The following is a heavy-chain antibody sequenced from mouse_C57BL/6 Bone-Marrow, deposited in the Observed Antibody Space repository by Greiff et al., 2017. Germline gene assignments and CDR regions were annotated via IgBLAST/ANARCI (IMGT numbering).Heavy chain of an antibody. V-gene: IGHV1-26*01. D-gene: IGHD1-1*01. CDR2: INPNNGGT. Sequence: VQLQQSGPELVKPGASVKISCKASGYTFTDYYMNWVKQSHGKSLEWIGDINPNNGGTSYNQKLKGKATLTVDKSSSTAYMELRSLTSEDSAVYYCARDYYGSSWYFDYCGQGTILTVSS. J-gene: IGHJ2*01. CDR3: ARDYYGSSWYFDY. CDR1: GYTFTDYY.